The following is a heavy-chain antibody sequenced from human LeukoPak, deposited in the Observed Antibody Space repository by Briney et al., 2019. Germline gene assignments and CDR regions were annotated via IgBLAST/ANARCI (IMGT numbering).Heavy chain of an antibody. CDR1: GASISTNSYY. V-gene: IGHV4-39*07. CDR3: ARALRITMVRGAKIFDY. Sequence: LETLSLTCTVSGASISTNSYYWGWIRQPPGKGLEWIGEIYHSGSTNYNPSLKSRVTISVDKSKNQFSLKLSSVTAADTAVYYCARALRITMVRGAKIFDYWGQGTLVTVSS. D-gene: IGHD3-10*01. J-gene: IGHJ4*02. CDR2: IYHSGST.